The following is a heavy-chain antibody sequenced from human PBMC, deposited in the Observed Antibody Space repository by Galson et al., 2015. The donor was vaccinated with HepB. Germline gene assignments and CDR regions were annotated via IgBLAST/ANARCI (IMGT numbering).Heavy chain of an antibody. CDR3: AKGYGLFDS. Sequence: SLRLSCAASGFAFQSHAMSWVRQAPRKGLEWISGISGNGDSTFSAVSVTGRFTVSRDNSKNMLYLQMDSLTAEDTGLYFCAKGYGLFDSWAQGILVTVSS. J-gene: IGHJ5*01. CDR2: ISGNGDST. V-gene: IGHV3-23*01. CDR1: GFAFQSHA. D-gene: IGHD3-16*01.